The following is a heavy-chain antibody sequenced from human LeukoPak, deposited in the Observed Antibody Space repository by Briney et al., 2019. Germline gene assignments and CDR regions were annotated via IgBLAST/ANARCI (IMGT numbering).Heavy chain of an antibody. J-gene: IGHJ4*02. Sequence: GESLKISWAASGFTFSHYGMSWVRQAPGKGLEWVSGISVSGGVTSYVDSVKGRFTISRDNSKNTLYLQMNSLRAEDTGVYYCEKSGYSDGRGYYAAYDFVYWCQGTLVTVSS. CDR1: GFTFSHYG. CDR2: ISVSGGVT. V-gene: IGHV3-23*01. D-gene: IGHD3-22*01. CDR3: EKSGYSDGRGYYAAYDFVY.